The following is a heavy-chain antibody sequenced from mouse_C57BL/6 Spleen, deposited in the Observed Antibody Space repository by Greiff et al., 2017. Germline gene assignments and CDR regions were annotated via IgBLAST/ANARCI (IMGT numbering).Heavy chain of an antibody. D-gene: IGHD1-1*01. CDR1: GYTFTSYW. V-gene: IGHV1-7*01. J-gene: IGHJ2*01. CDR2: INPSSGYT. CDR3: ATKPVYGSSGEYYFDY. Sequence: QVQLQQSGAELAKPGASVKLSCKASGYTFTSYWMHWVKQRPGQGLEWIGYINPSSGYTKYNQKFKDKATLTADKSSRTAYMQLSSLTYEDSAVYYCATKPVYGSSGEYYFDYWGQGTTLTVSS.